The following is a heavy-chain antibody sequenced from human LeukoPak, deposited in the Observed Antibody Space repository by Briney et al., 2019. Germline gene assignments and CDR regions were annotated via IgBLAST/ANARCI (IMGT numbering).Heavy chain of an antibody. CDR2: ISGSGGST. V-gene: IGHV3-23*01. D-gene: IGHD3-10*01. CDR3: GKERGYIGVLGSLDY. J-gene: IGHJ4*02. Sequence: GRSLRLSCPASGFTFTNLSMRWVRQVPGKGLEWVSTISGSGGSTYYADSLKGRFTISRDNSKNTLFLQMNSLRAEDTAVYYCGKERGYIGVLGSLDYWGQGTLVTVST. CDR1: GFTFTNLS.